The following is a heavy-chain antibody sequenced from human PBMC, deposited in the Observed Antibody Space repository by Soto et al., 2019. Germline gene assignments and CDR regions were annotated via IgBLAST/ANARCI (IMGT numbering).Heavy chain of an antibody. V-gene: IGHV3-23*01. CDR3: AKGGLRFLDLFDY. Sequence: EVQLLESGGGLVQPGGSLRLSCAASGFTFSSYAMSWVRQAPGKGLEWVSAISGSGGSTYYADSVKGRFTISRDNSKNALYLQMNSLRAHDTAVYYCAKGGLRFLDLFDYWGQGTLVTVSS. J-gene: IGHJ4*02. CDR2: ISGSGGST. D-gene: IGHD3-3*01. CDR1: GFTFSSYA.